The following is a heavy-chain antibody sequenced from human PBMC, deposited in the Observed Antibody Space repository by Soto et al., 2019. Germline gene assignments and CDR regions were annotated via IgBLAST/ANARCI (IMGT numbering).Heavy chain of an antibody. V-gene: IGHV1-2*04. Sequence: GASVKVSCKASGYTFTGYYMHWARQAPGQGLEWMGWINPNSGGTNYAQKFQGWVTMTRDTSISTAYMELSRLRSDDTAVYYCARDYYDSSGDYYYYGMDVWGQGTTVTVSS. CDR1: GYTFTGYY. CDR2: INPNSGGT. CDR3: ARDYYDSSGDYYYYGMDV. J-gene: IGHJ6*02. D-gene: IGHD3-22*01.